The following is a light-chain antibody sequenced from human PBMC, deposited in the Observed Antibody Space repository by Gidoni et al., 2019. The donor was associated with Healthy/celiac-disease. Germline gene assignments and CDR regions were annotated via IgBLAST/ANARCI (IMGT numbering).Light chain of an antibody. CDR2: SNN. V-gene: IGLV1-44*01. Sequence: QSVLTQPPSATGTPAPRVTISCSGRRSNRGSNTVIWYQQLPGPAPNLLFYSNNQRPSGFPDRFSGSKSGAPASLAISGLQSEDEADYYCAAWDVSLNGGVFGGGTKLTVL. CDR1: RSNRGSNT. CDR3: AAWDVSLNGGV. J-gene: IGLJ3*02.